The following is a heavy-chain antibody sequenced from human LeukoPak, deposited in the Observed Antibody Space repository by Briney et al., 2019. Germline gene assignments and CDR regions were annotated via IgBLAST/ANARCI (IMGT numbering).Heavy chain of an antibody. CDR2: ISSSSSYI. V-gene: IGHV3-21*01. Sequence: GGSLRLSCAASGFTFSSYSMNWVRQAPGKGLEWVSSISSSSSYIYYADSVKGRFTISRDNAKDSLYLQMNSLRAEDTAVYYCARYDSSSYSYFDYWGQGTLVTVSS. CDR1: GFTFSSYS. J-gene: IGHJ4*02. D-gene: IGHD6-6*01. CDR3: ARYDSSSYSYFDY.